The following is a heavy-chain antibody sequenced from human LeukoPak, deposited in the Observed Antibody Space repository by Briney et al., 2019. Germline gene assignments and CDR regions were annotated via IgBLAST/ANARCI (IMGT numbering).Heavy chain of an antibody. J-gene: IGHJ4*02. CDR3: ARDGLWSLDY. CDR1: GFTFTSSA. CDR2: INTNTGNP. D-gene: IGHD5-18*01. Sequence: ASVKVSCKASGFTFTSSAVQWVRQARGQRLEWIGWINTNTGNPTYAQGFTGRFVFSLDTSVSTAYLQISSLKAEDTAVYYCARDGLWSLDYWGQGTLVTVSS. V-gene: IGHV7-4-1*02.